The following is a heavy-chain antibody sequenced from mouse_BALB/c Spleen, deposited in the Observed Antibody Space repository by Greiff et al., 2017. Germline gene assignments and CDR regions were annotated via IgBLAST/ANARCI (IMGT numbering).Heavy chain of an antibody. Sequence: QVLLQQPGAELVKPGASVKLSCKASGYTFTSYWMHWVKQRPGQGLEWIGEINPSNGRTNYNEKFKSKATLTVDKSSSTAYMQLSSLTSEDSAVYYCAIIYYDYGWDYWGQGTTLTVSS. J-gene: IGHJ2*01. CDR3: AIIYYDYGWDY. CDR1: GYTFTSYW. V-gene: IGHV1S81*02. CDR2: INPSNGRT. D-gene: IGHD2-4*01.